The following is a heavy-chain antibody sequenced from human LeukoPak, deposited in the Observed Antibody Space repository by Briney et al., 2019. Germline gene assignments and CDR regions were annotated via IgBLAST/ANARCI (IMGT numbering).Heavy chain of an antibody. J-gene: IGHJ4*02. D-gene: IGHD6-13*01. CDR2: ISAGVGDT. Sequence: PGGSLRLSCAASGFTFSSSAMTWVPQAPGKGLDWVSAISAGVGDTVYADSVKGRLTFSRKNSENTLYLQMNSLRAEDTAVYYCAKSPSWGPAAAGMRLDYWGQGTLVTVSS. CDR3: AKSPSWGPAAAGMRLDY. V-gene: IGHV3-23*01. CDR1: GFTFSSSA.